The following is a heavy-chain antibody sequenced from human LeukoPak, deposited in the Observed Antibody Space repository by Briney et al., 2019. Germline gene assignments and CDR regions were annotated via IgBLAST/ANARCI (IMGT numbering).Heavy chain of an antibody. CDR2: ISYDGSNK. D-gene: IGHD7-27*01. J-gene: IGHJ4*02. CDR3: ATNGLTGDMDY. Sequence: GGSLRLSCAASGFTFSSYGMHWVRQAPGKGLEWVAVISYDGSNKYYADSVKGRFTISRDNSKNTLYLQMNSLRAGDTAVYYCATNGLTGDMDYWGQGTLVTVSS. CDR1: GFTFSSYG. V-gene: IGHV3-30*03.